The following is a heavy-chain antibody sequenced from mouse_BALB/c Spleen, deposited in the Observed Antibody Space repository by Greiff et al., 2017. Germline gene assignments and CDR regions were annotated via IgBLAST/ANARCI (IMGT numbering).Heavy chain of an antibody. J-gene: IGHJ4*01. Sequence: VKLQQSGPGLVQPSQSLSITCTVSGFSLNSYGVHWVRQSPGKGLEWLGVIWSGGSTDYNAAFISRLSISKDNSKSQVFFKMNSLQANDTAIYYCARKLGGGYYAMDYWGQGTSVTVSS. CDR1: GFSLNSYG. V-gene: IGHV2-2*02. D-gene: IGHD4-1*01. CDR2: IWSGGST. CDR3: ARKLGGGYYAMDY.